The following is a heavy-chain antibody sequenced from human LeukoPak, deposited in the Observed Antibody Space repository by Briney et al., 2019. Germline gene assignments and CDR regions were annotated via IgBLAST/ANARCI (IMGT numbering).Heavy chain of an antibody. CDR3: ARLEGATIIY. J-gene: IGHJ4*02. V-gene: IGHV5-51*01. D-gene: IGHD1-26*01. CDR2: IYPGDSDT. Sequence: GESLKTSCKGAGYSFTSYCIGWVRQMPAKGLEWRGIIYPGDSDTRYSPSFQGQVTISADKSISTAYLQWSSVKASDTAVYYCARLEGATIIYWGQGTLVTVSS. CDR1: GYSFTSYC.